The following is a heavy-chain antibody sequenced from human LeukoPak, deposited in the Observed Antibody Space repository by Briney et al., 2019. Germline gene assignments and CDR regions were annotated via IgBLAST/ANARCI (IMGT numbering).Heavy chain of an antibody. D-gene: IGHD3-16*02. V-gene: IGHV4-34*01. CDR1: GGSFSGYY. Sequence: PSETLSLTCAVYGGSFSGYYWSWIRQPPGKGLEWIGEINHSGSTNYNPSLKSRVTISVDTSKNQFSLKLSSVTAADTAVYYCPRVRYRMATYYYYGMDVWGQGTTVTVSS. CDR2: INHSGST. CDR3: PRVRYRMATYYYYGMDV. J-gene: IGHJ6*02.